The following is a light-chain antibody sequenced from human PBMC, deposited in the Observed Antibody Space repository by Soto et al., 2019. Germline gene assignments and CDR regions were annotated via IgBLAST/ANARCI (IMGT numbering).Light chain of an antibody. Sequence: DIPMTQSPSTLSASVGDSVTVTCRATESISKWLAWYQQKPGKAPKLLIYKASYLELEGGVPSRFSGSGYGPKFALTITSLQPDDFATYYYQQYYSYPLTFGHLTKVEV. CDR2: KAS. V-gene: IGKV1-5*03. CDR3: QQYYSYPLT. J-gene: IGKJ1*01. CDR1: ESISKW.